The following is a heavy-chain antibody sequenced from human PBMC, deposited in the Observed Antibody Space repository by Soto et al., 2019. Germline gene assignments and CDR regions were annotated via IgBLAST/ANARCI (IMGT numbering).Heavy chain of an antibody. CDR3: TRWGGSATIPYFDY. Sequence: QVQLVESGGGVVQPGWSLRLSCAASGFTFSRFGMLWVRQAPGKGLEWVAVIWYDGNNKNYADSVKGRFTISRDNSKNTLDLQMNSLRAEDTAVYYCTRWGGSATIPYFDYWGQGTLVTVSS. V-gene: IGHV3-33*01. CDR1: GFTFSRFG. D-gene: IGHD6-25*01. CDR2: IWYDGNNK. J-gene: IGHJ4*02.